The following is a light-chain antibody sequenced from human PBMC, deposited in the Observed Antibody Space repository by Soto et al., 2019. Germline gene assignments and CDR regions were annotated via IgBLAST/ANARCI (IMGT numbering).Light chain of an antibody. CDR1: QRITT. J-gene: IGKJ1*01. V-gene: IGKV3-15*01. CDR2: GSS. Sequence: EIVMTHSPSTLSVSLGERATLSCRASQRITTVAWYQQKPRGDAPLLLYGSSIRVHGVPATLSVSGSATAFITPISSLQHQDFVASFCQQHYDWQTFGQGTKVDIK. CDR3: QQHYDWQT.